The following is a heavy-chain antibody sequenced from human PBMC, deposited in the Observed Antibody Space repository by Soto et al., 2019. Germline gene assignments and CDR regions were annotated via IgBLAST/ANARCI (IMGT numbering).Heavy chain of an antibody. D-gene: IGHD5-12*01. J-gene: IGHJ6*03. CDR3: ARGPVDRAYYYYYMDV. V-gene: IGHV1-69*02. Sequence: QVQLVQSGAEVKKPGSSVKVSCKASGGTFSSYTISWVRQAPGQGLEWMGRIIPILGIANYAQKFQGRVTITADKSTSTAYMELGSRRSEDTAVYYCARGPVDRAYYYYYMDVWGKGTTVTVSS. CDR2: IIPILGIA. CDR1: GGTFSSYT.